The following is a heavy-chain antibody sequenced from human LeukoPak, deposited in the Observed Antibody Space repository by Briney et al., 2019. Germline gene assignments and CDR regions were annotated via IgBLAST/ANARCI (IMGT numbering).Heavy chain of an antibody. J-gene: IGHJ6*03. CDR2: INPNSGGT. D-gene: IGHD4-11*01. CDR1: GYTFTDYY. V-gene: IGHV1-2*02. CDR3: ARGRTVTGNWGYYYYMDV. Sequence: ASVKVSCKASGYTFTDYYMHWVRQAPGQGLEWMGWINPNSGGTNYAQKFQDRVTMTRDTSISTAYMELSRLRSEDTAVYYCARGRTVTGNWGYYYYMDVWGKGTTVTVSS.